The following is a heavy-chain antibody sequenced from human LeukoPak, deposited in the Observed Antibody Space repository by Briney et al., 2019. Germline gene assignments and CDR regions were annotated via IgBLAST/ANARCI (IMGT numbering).Heavy chain of an antibody. V-gene: IGHV3-7*05. CDR1: GLLFGTF. CDR2: LKQDETEK. D-gene: IGHD2-2*01. Sequence: GGPLSFSAQALGLLFGTFWLAWFGRAQGKGWEWVATLKQDETEKFYLGSVKGRFTISRDNAKNSLYLQMNSLRVEDTALYYCVRLGSTSPGNWYKLFDQWGQGTLVTVSS. CDR3: VRLGSTSPGNWYKLFDQ. J-gene: IGHJ4*02.